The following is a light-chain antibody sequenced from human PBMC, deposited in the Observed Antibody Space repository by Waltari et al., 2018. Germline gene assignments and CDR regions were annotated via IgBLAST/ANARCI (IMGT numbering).Light chain of an antibody. CDR1: QDISSY. CDR2: DVS. V-gene: IGKV1-33*01. J-gene: IGKJ2*01. Sequence: DIQMTQSPSSLSASVGDRVTITCQASQDISSYLNWYQQRPGKAPKLLLYDVSNLESGVPSRFSGGGSGTDFSFTISSLQAEDIATYYCQQYEDVPYTFGQGTKLMIK. CDR3: QQYEDVPYT.